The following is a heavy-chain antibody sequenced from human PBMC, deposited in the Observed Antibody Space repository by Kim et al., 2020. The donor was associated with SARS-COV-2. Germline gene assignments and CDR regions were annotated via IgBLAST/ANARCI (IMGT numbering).Heavy chain of an antibody. D-gene: IGHD1-26*01. V-gene: IGHV4-61*07. J-gene: IGHJ5*01. CDR3: ARQAGSGTFRVIDF. Sequence: NPSLKSRVNISLDTSKNQFSLRLSSVTAVDTAVYYCARQAGSGTFRVIDFWGQGTLVTVYS.